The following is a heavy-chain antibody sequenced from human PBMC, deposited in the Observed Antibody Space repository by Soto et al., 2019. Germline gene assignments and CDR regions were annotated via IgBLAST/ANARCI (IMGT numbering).Heavy chain of an antibody. V-gene: IGHV1-69*13. CDR2: IIPIFGTA. Sequence: ASVKVSCKASGGTFSSYAISWVRQAPGQGLEWMGGIIPIFGTANYAQKFQGRVTITADESTSTAYMELSSLRSEDTAVYYCAREGFGVEDIYYYYGMDVWGQGTTVTVSS. CDR3: AREGFGVEDIYYYYGMDV. J-gene: IGHJ6*02. CDR1: GGTFSSYA. D-gene: IGHD3-3*01.